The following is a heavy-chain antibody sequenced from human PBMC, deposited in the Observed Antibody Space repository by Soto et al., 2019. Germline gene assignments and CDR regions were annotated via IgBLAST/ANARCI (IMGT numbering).Heavy chain of an antibody. CDR2: ISAYNGNT. CDR1: GYTFTSYG. Sequence: ASVKVSCTASGYTFTSYGISWVRQAPGQGLEWMGWISAYNGNTNYAQKLQGRVTMTTDTSTSTAYMELRSLRSDDTAVYYCAILSIAAAGTVLDYWGQGTLVTVSS. J-gene: IGHJ4*02. D-gene: IGHD6-13*01. CDR3: AILSIAAAGTVLDY. V-gene: IGHV1-18*01.